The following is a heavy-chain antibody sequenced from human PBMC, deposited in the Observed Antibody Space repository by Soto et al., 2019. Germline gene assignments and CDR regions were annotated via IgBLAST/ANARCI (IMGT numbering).Heavy chain of an antibody. V-gene: IGHV1-69*13. CDR1: GGTFSSYA. J-gene: IGHJ5*02. CDR3: ARVGLGELSLYWFDP. D-gene: IGHD3-16*02. Sequence: ASVKVSCKASGGTFSSYAISWVRQAPGQGLEWMGGIIPIFGTANYAQKFQGRVTITADESTSTAYMELSSLRSEDSAVYYCARVGLGELSLYWFDPWCQGTLVTVSS. CDR2: IIPIFGTA.